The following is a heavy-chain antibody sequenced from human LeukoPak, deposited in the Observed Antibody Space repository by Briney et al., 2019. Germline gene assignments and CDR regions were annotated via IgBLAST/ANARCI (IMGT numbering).Heavy chain of an antibody. J-gene: IGHJ4*02. CDR2: INPSDGST. V-gene: IGHV1-46*01. CDR3: ASDRDGYNYFDY. D-gene: IGHD5-24*01. Sequence: ASVKVSCKASGYTFTSYYMHWVRQAPGQGLEWMGIINPSDGSTSYAQKFQGRVTMTRDTSTSTVYMELSSLRSEDTAVYYCASDRDGYNYFDYWGQGTLVTVSS. CDR1: GYTFTSYY.